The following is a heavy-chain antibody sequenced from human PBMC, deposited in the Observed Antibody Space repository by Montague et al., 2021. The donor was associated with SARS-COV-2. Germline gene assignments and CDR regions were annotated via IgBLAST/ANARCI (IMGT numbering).Heavy chain of an antibody. CDR2: TNYRSKWHY. CDR1: GDSVSSNNVA. V-gene: IGHV6-1*01. J-gene: IGHJ6*02. Sequence: CAISGDSVSSNNVAWNWIRQSPSRGLEWLGRTNYRSKWHYDYAVSVKSRILIIPNTSKNQFSLQLNSVTPEDTAVYYCARGIWFGELLTGYYYYGMDVWGQGTTVTVS. D-gene: IGHD3-10*01. CDR3: ARGIWFGELLTGYYYYGMDV.